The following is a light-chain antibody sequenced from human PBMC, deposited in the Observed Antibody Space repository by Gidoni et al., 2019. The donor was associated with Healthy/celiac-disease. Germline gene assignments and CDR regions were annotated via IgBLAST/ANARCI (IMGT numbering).Light chain of an antibody. CDR2: GTS. J-gene: IGLJ1*01. CDR1: SSNIGAGYD. V-gene: IGLV1-40*01. CDR3: QSYASSRSGLHYV. Sequence: QSVLTQPPPVSGAPGQRVTISCTGSSSNIGAGYDVHWYQQLPGTAPKLLIYGTSNRPSGVPDRFSGSKSGTSASLAITGLQAADEADDYCQSYASSRSGLHYVFGPGTKVTVL.